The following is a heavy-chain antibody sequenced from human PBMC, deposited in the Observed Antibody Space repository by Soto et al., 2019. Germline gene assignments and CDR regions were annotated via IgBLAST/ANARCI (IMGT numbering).Heavy chain of an antibody. CDR3: ARQIYDSDTGPNFQYYFDS. CDR2: IDPSDSQT. D-gene: IGHD3-22*01. Sequence: ESLKISCKGSGYSFAGYWITWVRQKPGKGLEWMGRIDPSDSQTYYSPSFRGHVTISVTKSITTVFLQWSSLRASDTAMYYCARQIYDSDTGPNFQYYFDSWGQGTPVTVS. J-gene: IGHJ4*02. CDR1: GYSFAGYW. V-gene: IGHV5-10-1*01.